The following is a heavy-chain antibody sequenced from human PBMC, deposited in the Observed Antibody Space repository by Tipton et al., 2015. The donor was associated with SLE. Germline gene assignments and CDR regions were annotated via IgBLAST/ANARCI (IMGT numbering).Heavy chain of an antibody. CDR1: GGSISSYY. J-gene: IGHJ3*02. CDR3: ARDTLNAFEI. CDR2: IFNSGTT. V-gene: IGHV4-59*01. Sequence: GLVKPSETLSLTCTVSGGSISSYYWSWIRQPPGKGLEWIGFIFNSGTTKYNPSLKSRVSISVDTSRNQFSLRLSSVTAADTAVYYCARDTLNAFEIWGQGTMVTVSS.